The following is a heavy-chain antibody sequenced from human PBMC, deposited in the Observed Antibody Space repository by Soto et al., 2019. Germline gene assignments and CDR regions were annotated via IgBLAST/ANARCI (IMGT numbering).Heavy chain of an antibody. J-gene: IGHJ6*02. D-gene: IGHD6-19*01. CDR3: ARHRAVAGMPDYYYDMHV. V-gene: IGHV5-51*01. CDR1: GYSFSSNW. Sequence: PGESLKISCKGSGYSFSSNWIGWVRQAPGKGLEWMGIVHPGNSGTKYSPSFQGQVTISADKSISTAYLQWSSLKASDTAMYYCARHRAVAGMPDYYYDMHVCGQGTTVTVSS. CDR2: VHPGNSGT.